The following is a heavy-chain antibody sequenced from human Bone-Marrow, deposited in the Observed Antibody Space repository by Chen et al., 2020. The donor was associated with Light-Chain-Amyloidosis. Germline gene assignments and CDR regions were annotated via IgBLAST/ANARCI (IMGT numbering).Heavy chain of an antibody. CDR3: ARDRFAFDS. CDR1: TFTTFY. Sequence: TFTTFYMHCVRQAPGQGLEWMGVIHPGSGDTNYAHKIQGRFTMTRDTSTSTVYMELSSLRSEDTAMYYCARDRFAFDSWGQGTMVTVSS. CDR2: IHPGSGDT. V-gene: IGHV1-46*01. J-gene: IGHJ3*01.